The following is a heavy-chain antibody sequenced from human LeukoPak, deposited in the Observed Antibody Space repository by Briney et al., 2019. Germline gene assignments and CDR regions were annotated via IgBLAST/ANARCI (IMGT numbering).Heavy chain of an antibody. Sequence: SETLSLTYTVSSGSISSSSYYWGWIRQPPGKGLEWIGSIYYSGSTYYNPSLKSRVTISVDTSKNHFSLKLSSVTAADTAVYYCARGERSIAARYIMDVWGKGTTVTVSS. CDR2: IYYSGST. CDR3: ARGERSIAARYIMDV. J-gene: IGHJ6*03. V-gene: IGHV4-39*07. D-gene: IGHD6-6*01. CDR1: SGSISSSSYY.